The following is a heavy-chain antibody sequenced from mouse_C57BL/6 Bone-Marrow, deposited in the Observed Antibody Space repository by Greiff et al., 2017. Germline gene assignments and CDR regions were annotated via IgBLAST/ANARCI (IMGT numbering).Heavy chain of an antibody. CDR1: GYAFSTYW. J-gene: IGHJ2*01. CDR2: IYPGDGDT. V-gene: IGHV1-80*01. CDR3: AIDCDYFDY. Sequence: QVQLKESGAELVKPGASVKISCKVSGYAFSTYWMNWVKQRPGKGLEWIGQIYPGDGDTNYNGQFKGKATLTADKSSSTAYIHLSSLTSEDSAVYFCAIDCDYFDYWGQGTTLTVSS.